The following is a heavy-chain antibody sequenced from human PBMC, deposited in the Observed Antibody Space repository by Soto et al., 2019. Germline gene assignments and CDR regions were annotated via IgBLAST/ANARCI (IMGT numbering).Heavy chain of an antibody. CDR3: AREHRFLEWLLLDY. Sequence: ASVKVSCKASGYTFTSYAMHWVRQAPGQRLEWMGWINAGNGNTKYSQKFQGRVTITRDTSASTAYMELSSLRSEDTAVYYCAREHRFLEWLLLDYWGQGTLVTVSS. J-gene: IGHJ4*02. D-gene: IGHD3-3*01. CDR1: GYTFTSYA. CDR2: INAGNGNT. V-gene: IGHV1-3*01.